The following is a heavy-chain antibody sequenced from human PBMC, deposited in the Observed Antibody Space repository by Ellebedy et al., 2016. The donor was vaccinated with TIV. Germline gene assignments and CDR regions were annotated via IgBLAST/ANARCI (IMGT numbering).Heavy chain of an antibody. J-gene: IGHJ6*02. CDR1: GYTFTSYD. CDR3: ALTHGYSSSWEYYYYYGMDV. D-gene: IGHD6-13*01. Sequence: AASVKVSCKASGYTFTSYDINWVRQATGQGLEWMGWMNPNSGNTGYAQKFQGRVTITRNTSISTAYMELSSLRSEDTAVYYCALTHGYSSSWEYYYYYGMDVWGQGTTVTVSS. CDR2: MNPNSGNT. V-gene: IGHV1-8*03.